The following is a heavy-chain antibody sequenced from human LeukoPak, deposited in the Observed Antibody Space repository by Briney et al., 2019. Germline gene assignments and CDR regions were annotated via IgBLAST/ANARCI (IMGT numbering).Heavy chain of an antibody. CDR1: GYSISNGYY. Sequence: SETLSLTCTVSGYSISNGYYWGWIRPPPGKGLEWVGIIYHRGSTYYNPSLRSRVTISLDRSKKKFSLKLTSVTAADTVVYFCARGAEYYAIWRGYAGYSDYWGQGIAVTVSS. V-gene: IGHV4-38-2*02. J-gene: IGHJ4*02. CDR2: IYHRGST. CDR3: ARGAEYYAIWRGYAGYSDY. D-gene: IGHD3-3*01.